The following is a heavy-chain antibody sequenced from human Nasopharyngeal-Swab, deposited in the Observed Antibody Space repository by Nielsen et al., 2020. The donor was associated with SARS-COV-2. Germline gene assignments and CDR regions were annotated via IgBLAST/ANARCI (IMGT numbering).Heavy chain of an antibody. D-gene: IGHD2-15*01. CDR1: GYTFTSYG. CDR3: AGERGVVVVAAKVFHPIPARFDP. J-gene: IGHJ5*02. CDR2: ISAYNGNT. Sequence: ASVKVSCKASGYTFTSYGISWVRQAPGQGLEWMGWISAYNGNTNYSQKFQGRVTITRDTSASTAYMELSSLRSEDTAVYYCAGERGVVVVAAKVFHPIPARFDPWGQGTLVTVSS. V-gene: IGHV1-18*01.